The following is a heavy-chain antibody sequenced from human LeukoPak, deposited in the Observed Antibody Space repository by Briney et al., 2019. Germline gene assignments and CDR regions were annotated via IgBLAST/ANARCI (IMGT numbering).Heavy chain of an antibody. CDR3: ARGLRDSSGREYFQH. J-gene: IGHJ1*01. CDR1: RYTFTSYD. D-gene: IGHD3-22*01. CDR2: MNPNSGNT. V-gene: IGHV1-8*01. Sequence: ASVKVSCKASRYTFTSYDISWVRQAAGQGLEWMGWMNPNSGNTGYAQKFKGRVTMTGNTSISTSYMELYSLRSEDTAVYYCARGLRDSSGREYFQHWGQGTLVTVSS.